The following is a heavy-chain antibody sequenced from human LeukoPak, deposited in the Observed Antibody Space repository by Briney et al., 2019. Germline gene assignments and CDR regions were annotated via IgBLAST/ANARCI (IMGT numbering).Heavy chain of an antibody. J-gene: IGHJ5*02. CDR3: AKDGSGSSYNWFHP. V-gene: IGHV3-23*03. Sequence: GGSLRLSCATSGFTSSSYAMSWVRQAPGKGLEWVSVIYGGGDTYYADSVRGRFNISRDNSRNTVYLQMNSLTAEDTAVYYCAKDGSGSSYNWFHPWGQGTLVTVSS. CDR1: GFTSSSYA. D-gene: IGHD1-26*01. CDR2: IYGGGDT.